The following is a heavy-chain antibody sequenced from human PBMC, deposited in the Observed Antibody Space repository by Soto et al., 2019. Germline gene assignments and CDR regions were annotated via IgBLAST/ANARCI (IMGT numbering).Heavy chain of an antibody. J-gene: IGHJ5*02. V-gene: IGHV4-39*01. CDR1: GGSIKNTGAN. Sequence: SXTLSLTCTVSGGSIKNTGANWGWVRQPPGKGLEWIGSVYYTGTTYYNPSLQSRVTISIDTSKNQYSLSVNSVAAADTAVYYCATHTSGSRNGPHTWGQGTLVTV. CDR3: ATHTSGSRNGPHT. CDR2: VYYTGTT. D-gene: IGHD1-26*01.